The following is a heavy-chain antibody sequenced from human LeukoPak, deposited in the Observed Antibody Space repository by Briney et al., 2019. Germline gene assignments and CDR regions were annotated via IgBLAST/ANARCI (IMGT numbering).Heavy chain of an antibody. CDR3: GIDVSGARRIRDFDY. J-gene: IGHJ4*02. CDR2: ISGRDGST. CDR1: GLSFSSNA. V-gene: IGHV3-23*01. Sequence: HPGGSLRLSCSASGLSFSSNAMSWVRQAPGKGLEWVSSISGRDGSTYYADSVKGRFTISRDTSKNTLYLQMNRLRAEDTATYFCGIDVSGARRIRDFDYWGQGTLVTVSS. D-gene: IGHD3-10*01.